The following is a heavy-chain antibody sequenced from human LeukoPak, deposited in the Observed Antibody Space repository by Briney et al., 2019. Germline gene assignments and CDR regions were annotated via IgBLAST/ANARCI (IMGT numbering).Heavy chain of an antibody. CDR3: ARIKSSGWYLDAFDI. CDR2: IYPGDSDT. V-gene: IGHV5-51*01. D-gene: IGHD6-19*01. J-gene: IGHJ3*02. Sequence: GESLKISCKGSGYSFTSYWIGWVRQMPGKGXXXXXXIYPGDSDTRYSPSFQGQVTISADKSISTAYLQWSSLKASDTAMYYCARIKSSGWYLDAFDIWGQGTMVTVSS. CDR1: GYSFTSYW.